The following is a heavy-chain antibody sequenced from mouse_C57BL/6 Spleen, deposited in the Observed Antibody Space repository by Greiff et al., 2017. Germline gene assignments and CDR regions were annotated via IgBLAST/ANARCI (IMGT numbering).Heavy chain of an antibody. CDR1: GFTFSDYY. Sequence: EVKLMESGGGLVQPGGSLKLSCAASGFTFSDYYMYWVRQTPEKRLEWVATISSGGSYTYYPDSVKGRFTISRDNAKNTLYLQMSSLKSEDTAMYYCETTVVSWYFDVWGTGTTVTVSS. CDR2: ISSGGSYT. CDR3: ETTVVSWYFDV. D-gene: IGHD1-1*01. J-gene: IGHJ1*03. V-gene: IGHV5-4*02.